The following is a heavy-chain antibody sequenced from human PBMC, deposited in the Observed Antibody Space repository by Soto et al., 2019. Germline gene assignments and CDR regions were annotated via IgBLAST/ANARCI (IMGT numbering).Heavy chain of an antibody. V-gene: IGHV3-73*01. CDR2: IRSKADSYAT. J-gene: IGHJ4*02. Sequence: PGGSLRLSCAASGFTFRGSAMHWVRQASGKGLEWVGRIRSKADSYATAYAASVKGRFTISRDDSKNTAYLSMNSLKTEDTAVYYCTRHYGSSWYFDYWGQGTLVTVSS. CDR3: TRHYGSSWYFDY. CDR1: GFTFRGSA. D-gene: IGHD6-13*01.